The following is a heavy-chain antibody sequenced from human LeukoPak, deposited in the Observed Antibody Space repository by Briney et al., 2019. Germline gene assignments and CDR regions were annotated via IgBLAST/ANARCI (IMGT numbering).Heavy chain of an antibody. CDR2: IYNTGVT. J-gene: IGHJ6*03. CDR1: GGSISIYY. D-gene: IGHD3-3*01. CDR3: ARGDDFWSGYYDYYYYYMDV. Sequence: PSETLSLTCTVSGGSISIYYWSWLRQPAGKGLEWIGRIYNTGVTNYNPSLKSRVTMSVDTSKNQFSLKLNSVTAADTAVYYCARGDDFWSGYYDYYYYYMDVWGKGTTVTVSS. V-gene: IGHV4-4*07.